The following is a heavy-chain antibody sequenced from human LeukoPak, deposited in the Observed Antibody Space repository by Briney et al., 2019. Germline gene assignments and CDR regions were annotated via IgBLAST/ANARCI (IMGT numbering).Heavy chain of an antibody. D-gene: IGHD3-3*01. V-gene: IGHV3-48*03. J-gene: IGHJ4*02. CDR1: AFPFSFYE. CDR2: IGSSGTTI. CDR3: ARDRSFLSGYPITDFDY. Sequence: PGGSLRLSSAVSAFPFSFYEMNWVRQAPGKGLEWVSNIGSSGTTIYYADSVKGRFTISRDNAKNSLYLQMNRLRADDTAVYYCARDRSFLSGYPITDFDYWCQGTLVTVSS.